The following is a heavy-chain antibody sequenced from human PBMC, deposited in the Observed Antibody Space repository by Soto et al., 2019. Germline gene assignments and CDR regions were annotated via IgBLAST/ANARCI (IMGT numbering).Heavy chain of an antibody. CDR2: INPSGGST. CDR3: ARDVGYCSGGSCWEDGLYGMDV. V-gene: IGHV1-46*01. CDR1: GYTFTSYY. D-gene: IGHD2-15*01. Sequence: GASVKVSCKVSGYTFTSYYMHWVRQAPGQGLEWMGIINPSGGSTSYAQKFRGRVTMTRDTSTSTVYMELSSLRSEDTAVYYCARDVGYCSGGSCWEDGLYGMDVWGQGTTVTVSS. J-gene: IGHJ6*02.